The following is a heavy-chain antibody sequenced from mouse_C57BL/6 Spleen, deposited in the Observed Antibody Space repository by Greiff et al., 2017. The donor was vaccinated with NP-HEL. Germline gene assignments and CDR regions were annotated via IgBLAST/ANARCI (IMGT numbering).Heavy chain of an antibody. Sequence: VQLVESGAELVRPGASVKLSCKASGYTFTDYYINWVKQRPGQGLEWIARIYPGSGNTYYNEKFKGKATLTAEKSSSTAYMQLSSLTSEDSAVYFCARLGTTVPYYFDYWGQGTTLTVSS. CDR1: GYTFTDYY. J-gene: IGHJ2*01. CDR2: IYPGSGNT. D-gene: IGHD1-1*01. V-gene: IGHV1-76*01. CDR3: ARLGTTVPYYFDY.